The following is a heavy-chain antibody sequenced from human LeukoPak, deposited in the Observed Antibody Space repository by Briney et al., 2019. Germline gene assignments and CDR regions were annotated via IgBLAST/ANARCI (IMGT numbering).Heavy chain of an antibody. Sequence: GGSLRLXCAASGFTFSSYAMSWVRQAPGKGLEWVSAISGSGGSTYYADSVKGRFTISRDNSKNTLYLQMSSLRAEDTAVYYCAKDRRYSYVTYYFDYWGQGTLVTVSS. CDR2: ISGSGGST. CDR3: AKDRRYSYVTYYFDY. J-gene: IGHJ4*02. D-gene: IGHD5-18*01. V-gene: IGHV3-23*01. CDR1: GFTFSSYA.